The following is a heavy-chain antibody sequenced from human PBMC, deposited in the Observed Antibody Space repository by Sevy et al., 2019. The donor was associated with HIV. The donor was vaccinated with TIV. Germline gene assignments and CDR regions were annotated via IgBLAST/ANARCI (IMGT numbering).Heavy chain of an antibody. CDR2: ITSSGGRT. CDR3: ATYYYDSSGYYSAGWFDP. J-gene: IGHJ5*02. CDR1: GFTFSSYA. Sequence: GGSLRLSCAASGFTFSSYAMHWVRQAPGKGLEWVSTITSSGGRTYYADSVRGRFTISRDNSKHTLYLQMNSLRAEDTAVYYCATYYYDSSGYYSAGWFDPWGQGTLVTVSS. D-gene: IGHD3-22*01. V-gene: IGHV3-23*01.